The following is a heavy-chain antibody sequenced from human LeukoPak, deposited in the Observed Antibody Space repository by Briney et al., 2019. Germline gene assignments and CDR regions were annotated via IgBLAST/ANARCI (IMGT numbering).Heavy chain of an antibody. V-gene: IGHV3-21*01. CDR3: ARDPYDILTGHTYYFDY. J-gene: IGHJ4*02. CDR1: GFTFSSYS. CDR2: ISSSSNYI. D-gene: IGHD3-9*01. Sequence: PGGSLTLSCGASGFTFSSYSMNWVRQAPGKGLEWVSSISSSSNYIFYADSVKGRFTISRDNARNSLYLQMNSLRAEDTAMYYCARDPYDILTGHTYYFDYWGQGTLVTVSS.